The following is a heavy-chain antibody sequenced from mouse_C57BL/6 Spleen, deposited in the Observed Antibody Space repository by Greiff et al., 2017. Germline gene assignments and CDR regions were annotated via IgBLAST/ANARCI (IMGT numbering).Heavy chain of an antibody. CDR2: IDPSDSYT. Sequence: VQLQQPGAELVRPGTSVKLSCKASGYTFTSYWMHWVKQRPGQGLEWIGVIDPSDSYTNYNQKFKGKATLTVDTSSSTAYMQLSSLTSEDSAVYYCAREGGGYGSSGDWYFDVWGTGTTVTVSS. CDR3: AREGGGYGSSGDWYFDV. D-gene: IGHD1-1*01. J-gene: IGHJ1*03. V-gene: IGHV1-59*01. CDR1: GYTFTSYW.